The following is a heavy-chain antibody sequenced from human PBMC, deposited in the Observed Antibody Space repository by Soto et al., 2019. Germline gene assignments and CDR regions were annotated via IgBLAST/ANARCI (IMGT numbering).Heavy chain of an antibody. CDR2: ISSSSSTI. CDR3: ARDGGNYDILTGYYPTYYFDY. CDR1: GFTFSSYS. V-gene: IGHV3-48*01. J-gene: IGHJ4*02. D-gene: IGHD3-9*01. Sequence: LRLSCAASGFTFSSYSMNWVRQAPGKGLEWVSYISSSSSTIYYADSVKGRFTISRDNAKNSLYLQMNSLRAEDTAVYYCARDGGNYDILTGYYPTYYFDYWGQGTLVTVSS.